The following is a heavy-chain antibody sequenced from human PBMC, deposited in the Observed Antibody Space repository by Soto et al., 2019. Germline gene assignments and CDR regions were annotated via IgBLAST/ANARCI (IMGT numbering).Heavy chain of an antibody. CDR1: GFTFSSYA. V-gene: IGHV3-23*01. Sequence: GESLKISCAASGFTFSSYAMSWVRQAPGKGLEWVSAISGSGGSTYYADSVKGRFTISRDNSKNTLYLQMNSLRAEDTAVYYCAKVAVGYYGSGSYTSEYYFDYWGHGTLVTVSS. D-gene: IGHD3-10*01. CDR3: AKVAVGYYGSGSYTSEYYFDY. J-gene: IGHJ4*01. CDR2: ISGSGGST.